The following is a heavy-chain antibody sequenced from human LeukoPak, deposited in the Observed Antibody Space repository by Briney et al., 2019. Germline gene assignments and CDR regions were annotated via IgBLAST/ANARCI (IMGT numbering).Heavy chain of an antibody. CDR2: ISSGSSTK. V-gene: IGHV3-48*04. CDR3: ARPPGDY. CDR1: GFTFNSYS. J-gene: IGHJ4*02. Sequence: GGSLRLSCAASGFTFNSYSMNWVRQAPGKGLEWVSYISSGSSTKYYADSVKGRFTISRDNAKNSLYLQMNSLRAEDTAVYYCARPPGDYWGQGTLVTVSS.